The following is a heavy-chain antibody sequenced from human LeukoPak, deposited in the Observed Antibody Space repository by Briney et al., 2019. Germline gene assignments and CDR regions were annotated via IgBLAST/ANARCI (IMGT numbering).Heavy chain of an antibody. CDR2: ISTSGIYI. CDR1: GFTFSSYN. V-gene: IGHV3-21*04. D-gene: IGHD4/OR15-4a*01. Sequence: GGSLRLSCAASGFTFSSYNMNWVRQAPGKGLEWVSSISTSGIYIYYADSVKGRFTISRDNSKNTLYLQMNSLRAEDTAVYYCARRAGAYSHPYDYWGQGTLVTVSS. CDR3: ARRAGAYSHPYDY. J-gene: IGHJ4*02.